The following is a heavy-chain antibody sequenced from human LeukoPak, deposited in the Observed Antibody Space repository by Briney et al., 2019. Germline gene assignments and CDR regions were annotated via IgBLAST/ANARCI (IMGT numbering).Heavy chain of an antibody. D-gene: IGHD3-10*01. CDR1: GGTFSSYA. J-gene: IGHJ3*02. CDR3: ARDKSRTYGSADAFDI. Sequence: GASVKVPCKASGGTFSSYAISWVRQAPGQGLEWMGGIIPIFGTANYAQKFQGRVTITADESTSTAYMELSSLRSEDTAVYYCARDKSRTYGSADAFDIWGQGTMVTVSS. CDR2: IIPIFGTA. V-gene: IGHV1-69*13.